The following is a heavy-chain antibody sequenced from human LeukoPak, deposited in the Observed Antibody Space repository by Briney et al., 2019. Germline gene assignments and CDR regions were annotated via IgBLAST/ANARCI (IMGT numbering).Heavy chain of an antibody. CDR1: GGSFSGYY. CDR2: INHSGST. Sequence: SETLSLTCAVYGGSFSGYYWSWIRQPPGKGLEWIGEINHSGSTNYNPSLKSRVTISVDTSKNQFSLKLSSVTAADTAVYYCARFRKGYCSGGSCYYFDYWGQGTLVTVSS. J-gene: IGHJ4*02. D-gene: IGHD2-15*01. V-gene: IGHV4-34*01. CDR3: ARFRKGYCSGGSCYYFDY.